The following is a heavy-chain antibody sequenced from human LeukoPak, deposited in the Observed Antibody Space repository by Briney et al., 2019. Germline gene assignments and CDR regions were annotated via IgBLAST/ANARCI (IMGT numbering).Heavy chain of an antibody. CDR1: GASITSHS. J-gene: IGHJ4*02. CDR2: IYYSGAT. CDR3: ADSKVGATNY. Sequence: PSETLSLTCTVSGASITSHSWTWIRQPPGKGLEWIGYIYYSGATNYNPSLKSRVTISVDTSKNQFSLKLSSVTAADTAVYYCADSKVGATNYWGQGTLVTVSS. V-gene: IGHV4-59*11. D-gene: IGHD1-26*01.